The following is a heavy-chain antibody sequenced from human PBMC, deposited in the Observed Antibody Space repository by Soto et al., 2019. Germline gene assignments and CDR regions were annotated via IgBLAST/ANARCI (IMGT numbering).Heavy chain of an antibody. J-gene: IGHJ4*02. CDR1: GDAVNSGSYY. V-gene: IGHV4-61*01. Sequence: PSETLSLTCTVSGDAVNSGSYYWNWIRKPPGKGLEWIGYIYYSGSTNYNPPLKSRVTISIDTSKNQFSLKLTSVTAADTAIYYCARVASWYFFDFWGQGTLVTVSS. D-gene: IGHD6-13*01. CDR2: IYYSGST. CDR3: ARVASWYFFDF.